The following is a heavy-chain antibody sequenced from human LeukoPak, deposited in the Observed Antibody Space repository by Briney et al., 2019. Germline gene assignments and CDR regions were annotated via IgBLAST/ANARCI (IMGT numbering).Heavy chain of an antibody. D-gene: IGHD3-10*01. CDR2: IYYSGST. CDR1: GGSISPYY. V-gene: IGHV4-59*01. Sequence: SETPSPTRTVSGGSISPYYSSWIRQPPGKGLEWIGYIYYSGSTNYNPSLKSRVTISVDTSKNQFSLKLSSVTAADTAVYYCAGEGVTMVRGAHDYWGQGTLVTVSA. J-gene: IGHJ4*02. CDR3: AGEGVTMVRGAHDY.